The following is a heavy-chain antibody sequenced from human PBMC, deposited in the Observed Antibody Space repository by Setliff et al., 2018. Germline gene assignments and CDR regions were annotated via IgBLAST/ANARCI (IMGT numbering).Heavy chain of an antibody. CDR2: IYYSGST. D-gene: IGHD1-26*01. CDR1: GGSISSYY. V-gene: IGHV4-59*12. CDR3: ARGYSGSYGRFDP. J-gene: IGHJ5*02. Sequence: SETLSLTCTVSGGSISSYYWSWIRQPPGKGLEWIGYIYYSGSTNYNPSLKSRVTISVDTSKKQYTLNLSSVTAADTAVYFCARGYSGSYGRFDPWGQGTLVTVSS.